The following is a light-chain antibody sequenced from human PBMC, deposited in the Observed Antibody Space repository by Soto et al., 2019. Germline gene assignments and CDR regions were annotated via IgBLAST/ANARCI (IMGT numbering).Light chain of an antibody. CDR2: GTS. Sequence: IVLTQSPGTLSLSPGERATLSCRTSQSVSNTYVAWYQQKPGQAPRLLIYGTSSRATGIPDRFSGSGSGTDFTLTISRLEPEDFAVYYCQQYGNSPITFGQGTRLEIK. CDR1: QSVSNTY. CDR3: QQYGNSPIT. V-gene: IGKV3-20*01. J-gene: IGKJ5*01.